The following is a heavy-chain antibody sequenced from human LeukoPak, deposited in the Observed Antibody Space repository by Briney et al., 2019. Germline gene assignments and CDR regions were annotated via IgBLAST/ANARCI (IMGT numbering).Heavy chain of an antibody. CDR2: ISSSGSTI. CDR3: ARALDLRGYSYGSTDY. J-gene: IGHJ4*02. CDR1: GFTFSSYA. V-gene: IGHV3-48*04. Sequence: PGGSLRLSCAASGFTFSSYAMSWVRQAPGKGLEWVSYISSSGSTIYYADSVKGRFTISRDNAKNSLYLQMNSLRAEDTAVYYCARALDLRGYSYGSTDYWGQGTLVTVSS. D-gene: IGHD5-18*01.